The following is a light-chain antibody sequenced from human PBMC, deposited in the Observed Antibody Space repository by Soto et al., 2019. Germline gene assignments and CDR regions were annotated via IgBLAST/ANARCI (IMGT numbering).Light chain of an antibody. Sequence: EIVLTQSPATLSLSPGERATLSCRASQSVSSSLAWYQQKPGQAPRLLISDASTRATGIPARFSGRESETAFTLTISSLEPEAFAVYYFLQRDNGLTFGGGTKVEIK. CDR3: LQRDNGLT. CDR1: QSVSSS. CDR2: DAS. J-gene: IGKJ4*01. V-gene: IGKV3-11*01.